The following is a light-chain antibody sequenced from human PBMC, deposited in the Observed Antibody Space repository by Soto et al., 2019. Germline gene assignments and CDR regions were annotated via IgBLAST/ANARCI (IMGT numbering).Light chain of an antibody. Sequence: IALTQSPLSLSVTPGEPASISCRSSQTLLHSNGYTYLNWYLQKPVQSPQLLIYLGSNRASGVPYRFRGSGSGTDCTLKLNRVQAEDVGVFYCMQGLRPMYTFGQGTKLEIK. CDR2: LGS. CDR1: QTLLHSNGYTY. J-gene: IGKJ2*01. CDR3: MQGLRPMYT. V-gene: IGKV2-28*01.